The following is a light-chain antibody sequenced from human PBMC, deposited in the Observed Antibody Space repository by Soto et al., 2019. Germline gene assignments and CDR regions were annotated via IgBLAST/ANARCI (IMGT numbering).Light chain of an antibody. J-gene: IGKJ1*01. CDR3: QQYDNWPRT. V-gene: IGKV3-15*01. CDR1: QSVSSN. CDR2: GAS. Sequence: EIVMTQSPATLSVSPGERATLSCWASQSVSSNLAWYQQKSGQAPRLLMYGASTRASGIPARFSGSGSGTEFTLTISSLQSEDFAVYYCQQYDNWPRTFGQGTKVDNK.